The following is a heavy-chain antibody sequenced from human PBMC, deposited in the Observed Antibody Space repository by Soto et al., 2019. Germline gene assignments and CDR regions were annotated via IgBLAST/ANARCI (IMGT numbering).Heavy chain of an antibody. Sequence: PSETLSLTCSVSGGSISISNFSWGWIRKTPGRGLEWIGSLYSTGIAYYNPSLKSRVTISVDTSKNQFSLKLSSGTAADTAVYYCARDRCSSTSCYAKWFDPCAQGTLVSVSS. V-gene: IGHV4-39*07. CDR2: LYSTGIA. J-gene: IGHJ5*02. CDR3: ARDRCSSTSCYAKWFDP. D-gene: IGHD2-2*01. CDR1: GGSISISNFS.